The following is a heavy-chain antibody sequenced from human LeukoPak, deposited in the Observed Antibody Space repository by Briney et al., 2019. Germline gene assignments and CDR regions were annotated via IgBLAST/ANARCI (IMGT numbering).Heavy chain of an antibody. V-gene: IGHV3-74*01. CDR3: ARVGHSSSSPYYYYYYMDV. CDR2: INTDGSST. Sequence: GGSLRLSCAASGFTFSSYWMHWVRQAPGKGLVWVSRINTDGSSTSYADSVKGRFTISRDNAKNTLYLQMNSLRAEDAAVYYCARVGHSSSSPYYYYYYMDVWDKGTTVTVSS. D-gene: IGHD6-6*01. CDR1: GFTFSSYW. J-gene: IGHJ6*03.